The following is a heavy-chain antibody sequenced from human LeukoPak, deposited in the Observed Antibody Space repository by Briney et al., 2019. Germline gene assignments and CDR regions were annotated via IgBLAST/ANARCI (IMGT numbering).Heavy chain of an antibody. CDR2: ISYDGSNK. V-gene: IGHV3-30-3*01. Sequence: PGGSLRLSCAASGFTFSSYAMYWVRQAPGKGLEWVAVISYDGSNKYYADSVKGRFTISRDNSKNKLYLQMNSLRAEDTAVYYCARGPPGAYCGGDCLHYFDYWGQGTLVTVSS. J-gene: IGHJ4*02. D-gene: IGHD2-21*02. CDR3: ARGPPGAYCGGDCLHYFDY. CDR1: GFTFSSYA.